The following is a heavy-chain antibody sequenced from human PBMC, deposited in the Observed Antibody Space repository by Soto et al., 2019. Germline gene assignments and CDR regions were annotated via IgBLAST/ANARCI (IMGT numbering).Heavy chain of an antibody. CDR1: GFTFSSYG. CDR2: IWYDGSNK. Sequence: GGSLRLSCAASGFTFSSYGMHWVRQAPGKGLEWVAVIWYDGSNKYYADSVKGRFTISRDNSKNTLYLQMNSLRAEDTAVYYCARAGTAYSSSWYAFDIWGQGTMVTVSS. V-gene: IGHV3-33*01. CDR3: ARAGTAYSSSWYAFDI. J-gene: IGHJ3*02. D-gene: IGHD6-13*01.